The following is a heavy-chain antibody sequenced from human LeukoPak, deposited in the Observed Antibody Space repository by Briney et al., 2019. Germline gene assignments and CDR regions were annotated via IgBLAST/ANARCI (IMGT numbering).Heavy chain of an antibody. CDR1: GGSISNDGYS. J-gene: IGHJ5*02. V-gene: IGHV4-30-2*01. Sequence: SETLSLTCNVSGGSISNDGYSWSWIRQPPGKGLEWIGYIYHSGSTYYNPSLKSRVTISVDRSKNQFSLKLSSVTAADTAVYYCARVLWFGEPPYNWYDPWGQGTLVTVSS. CDR3: ARVLWFGEPPYNWYDP. D-gene: IGHD3-10*01. CDR2: IYHSGST.